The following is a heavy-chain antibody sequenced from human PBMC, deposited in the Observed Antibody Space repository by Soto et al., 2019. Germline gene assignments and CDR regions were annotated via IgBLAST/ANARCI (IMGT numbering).Heavy chain of an antibody. D-gene: IGHD1-26*01. CDR2: IFWDDIK. Sequence: QVTLKESGPSLVKPTETLTLTCTFSGFSLSVNGMGVAWIRQPPGKALEWLAVIFWDDIKRYSPSLKSRLTITKDTSKNQVVLRMTNMDPVDTATYYCAQRPRIGSYFPYWVQGILVTVSS. V-gene: IGHV2-5*02. J-gene: IGHJ1*01. CDR3: AQRPRIGSYFPY. CDR1: GFSLSVNGMG.